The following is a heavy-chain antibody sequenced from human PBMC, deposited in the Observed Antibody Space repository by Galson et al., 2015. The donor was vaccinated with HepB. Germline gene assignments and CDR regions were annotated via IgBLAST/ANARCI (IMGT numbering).Heavy chain of an antibody. Sequence: SLRLSCAASGFTFSSYGMHWVRQAPGKGLEWVAVIWYDGSNKYYADSVKGRFTISRDNSKNTLYLQMNSLRAEDTAVYYCARVSFGGVTRDAFDIWGQGTMVTVSS. V-gene: IGHV3-33*01. CDR2: IWYDGSNK. CDR3: ARVSFGGVTRDAFDI. J-gene: IGHJ3*02. CDR1: GFTFSSYG. D-gene: IGHD3-16*01.